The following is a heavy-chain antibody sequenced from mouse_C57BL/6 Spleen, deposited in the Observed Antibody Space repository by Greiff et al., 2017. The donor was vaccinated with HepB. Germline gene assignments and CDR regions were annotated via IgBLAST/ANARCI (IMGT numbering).Heavy chain of an antibody. J-gene: IGHJ2*01. D-gene: IGHD1-1*01. CDR2: IDPSDSYT. CDR3: ARGNYYGSSFDD. CDR1: GYTFTSYW. V-gene: IGHV1-69*01. Sequence: VQLQQSGAELVMPGASVKLSCKASGYTFTSYWMHWVKQRPGQGLEWIGEIDPSDSYTNYNQKFKGKSTLTVDKSSSTAYMQLSSLTSEDSAVYYCARGNYYGSSFDDWGQGTTLTVSS.